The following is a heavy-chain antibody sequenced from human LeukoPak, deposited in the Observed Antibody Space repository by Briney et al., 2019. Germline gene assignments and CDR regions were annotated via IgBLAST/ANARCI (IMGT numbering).Heavy chain of an antibody. V-gene: IGHV3-30*02. J-gene: IGHJ4*02. CDR2: TRFDGSNK. D-gene: IGHD6-13*01. CDR1: GFTFSSYG. CDR3: AKSLSGYSSSWYCFDC. Sequence: GGSLRLSCAAPGFTFSSYGMHWVRQAPGKGLEWVAFTRFDGSNKYYADSVKGRFTVSRDNSRNTLYLQMNSLRTEDTAVYYCAKSLSGYSSSWYCFDCWGQGTLVTVSS.